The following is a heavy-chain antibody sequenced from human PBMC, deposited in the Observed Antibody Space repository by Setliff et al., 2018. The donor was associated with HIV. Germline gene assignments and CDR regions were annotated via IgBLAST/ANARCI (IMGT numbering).Heavy chain of an antibody. CDR2: VDPKNGKT. CDR3: ATLDYYGSQTYNLALHY. V-gene: IGHV1-69-2*01. CDR1: GYTFTDYY. D-gene: IGHD3-10*01. Sequence: WASVKVSCKASGYTFTDYYMHWVQQAPGKGLEWMGRVDPKNGKTLYAENLRGRITITADTSTDTAYMELNSLRSEDTAMYYCATLDYYGSQTYNLALHYWGQGALVTAPQ. J-gene: IGHJ4*02.